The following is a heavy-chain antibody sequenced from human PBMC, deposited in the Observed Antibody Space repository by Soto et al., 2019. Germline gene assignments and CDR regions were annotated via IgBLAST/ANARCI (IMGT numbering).Heavy chain of an antibody. CDR3: AKDKAGTTEGGFNWFDP. D-gene: IGHD1-7*01. Sequence: PGGSLRLSCAASGFTFDDYAMHWVRQAPGKGLEWVSGISWNSGSIGYADSVKGRFTISRGNAKNSLYLQMNSLRAEDTALYYCAKDKAGTTEGGFNWFDPWGQGTLVTVSS. CDR2: ISWNSGSI. CDR1: GFTFDDYA. V-gene: IGHV3-9*01. J-gene: IGHJ5*02.